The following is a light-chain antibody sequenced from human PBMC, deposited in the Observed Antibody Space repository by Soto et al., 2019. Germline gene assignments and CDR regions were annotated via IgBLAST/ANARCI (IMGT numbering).Light chain of an antibody. CDR1: QSILYRSNGQEY. J-gene: IGKJ4*01. CDR2: WAS. Sequence: DIVMTQSPDSLSVSLGERATINCKSSQSILYRSNGQEYLAWYQQKPGQPPKLLIYWASARESGVPDRFSGSGSGTDFTLTISSLQAEDVAVYYCQQFFTTPLTFGGGTRVEI. V-gene: IGKV4-1*01. CDR3: QQFFTTPLT.